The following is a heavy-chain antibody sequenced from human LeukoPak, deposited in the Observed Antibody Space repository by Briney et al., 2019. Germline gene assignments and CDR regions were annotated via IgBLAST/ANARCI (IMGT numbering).Heavy chain of an antibody. CDR1: GGSIRSYF. CDR3: ARHDYGGNSAWFDP. D-gene: IGHD4-23*01. Sequence: PSETLSLTCTVSGGSIRSYFWSWIRQPPGKGLEWIGYIFYSGTTYYNPSLKSRVSISVGTSKNQFSLKLTSVTAADTAVYYCARHDYGGNSAWFDPWGQGTLVTVSS. V-gene: IGHV4-59*08. J-gene: IGHJ5*02. CDR2: IFYSGTT.